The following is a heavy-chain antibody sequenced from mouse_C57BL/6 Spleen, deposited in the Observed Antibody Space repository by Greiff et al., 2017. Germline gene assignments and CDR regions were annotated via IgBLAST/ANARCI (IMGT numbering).Heavy chain of an antibody. D-gene: IGHD1-1*01. J-gene: IGHJ4*01. CDR1: GYTFTSYW. CDR2: IDPYNGGT. V-gene: IGHV1-72*01. Sequence: QVQLQQSGAELVKPGASVKLSCKASGYTFTSYWMHWVKQRPGRVLEWIGRIDPYNGGTKYNEKFKSKATLTVDKSSSAAYMQLSSLTSEDSAVYYCARPYYYGSSYYAMDYWGQGTSVTVSS. CDR3: ARPYYYGSSYYAMDY.